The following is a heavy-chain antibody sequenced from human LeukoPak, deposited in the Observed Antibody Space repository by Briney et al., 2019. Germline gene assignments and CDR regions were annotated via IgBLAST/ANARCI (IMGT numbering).Heavy chain of an antibody. V-gene: IGHV4-61*08. CDR1: GGSISSNGYY. J-gene: IGHJ6*03. D-gene: IGHD3-16*01. CDR2: IYYSGST. CDR3: ARETSQKGAHYMDV. Sequence: SETLSLTCTVSGGSISSNGYYWAWFRQPPGKGLEWIGYIYYSGSTNYNPSLKSRLTISVDTSKNQFSLKLSSVTAADTAVYYCARETSQKGAHYMDVWGKGTTVTISS.